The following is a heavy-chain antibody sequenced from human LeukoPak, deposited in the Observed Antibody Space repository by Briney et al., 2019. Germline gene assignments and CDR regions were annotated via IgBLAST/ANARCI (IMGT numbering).Heavy chain of an antibody. D-gene: IGHD1-26*01. CDR2: INSDGSST. CDR1: GFTFGTYW. CDR3: ARGELLDY. Sequence: PGGSLRLSCGASGFTFGTYWMHWVRQAPGKGLVWVSGINSDGSSTSYADSVKGRFTISRDNAKNTLYLQMNSLRAEDTAVYYCARGELLDYWGQGTLVTVSS. V-gene: IGHV3-74*01. J-gene: IGHJ4*02.